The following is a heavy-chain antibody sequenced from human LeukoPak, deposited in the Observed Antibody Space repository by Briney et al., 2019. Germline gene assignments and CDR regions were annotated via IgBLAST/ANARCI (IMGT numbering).Heavy chain of an antibody. J-gene: IGHJ4*02. CDR3: ARDLWQWLATDY. V-gene: IGHV1-46*01. CDR1: VYTFTSYY. CDR2: INPSGGST. Sequence: ASLKVSCKASVYTFTSYYMHWVRQAPGQGREWMGIINPSGGSTRYAQKFPGRVTMTRDTSTSTVYMELSSLRSEDTAVYYCARDLWQWLATDYWGQGALVTVSS. D-gene: IGHD6-19*01.